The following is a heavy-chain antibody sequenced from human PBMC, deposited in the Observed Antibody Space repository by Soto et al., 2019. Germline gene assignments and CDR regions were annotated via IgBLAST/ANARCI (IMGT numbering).Heavy chain of an antibody. D-gene: IGHD6-13*01. CDR2: IYYSGST. CDR1: GGSISSYY. V-gene: IGHV4-59*08. Sequence: SETLSLTCTVSGGSISSYYWSWIRQPPGKGLEWIGYIYYSGSTNYNPSLKSRVTISVDTSKNQFSLKLSSVTAADTAVYYCARHVASSSWYHNFDYWGQGTLVTVSS. CDR3: ARHVASSSWYHNFDY. J-gene: IGHJ4*02.